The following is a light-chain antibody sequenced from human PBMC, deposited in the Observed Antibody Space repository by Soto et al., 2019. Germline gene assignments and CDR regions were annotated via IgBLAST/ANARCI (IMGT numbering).Light chain of an antibody. J-gene: IGLJ2*01. CDR2: NFN. CDR1: SRDVGGYNY. Sequence: QSVLTQPASVSGSPGQTITISCTGTSRDVGGYNYISWYQQHPGKTPRLIIYNFNNRPSGVSNRFSGSKSGNTASLTISGLQAEDEADYYCSSYTTGSVIFGGGTKVTVL. CDR3: SSYTTGSVI. V-gene: IGLV2-14*03.